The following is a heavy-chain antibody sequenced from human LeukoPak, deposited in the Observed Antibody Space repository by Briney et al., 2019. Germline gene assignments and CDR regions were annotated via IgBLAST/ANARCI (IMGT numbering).Heavy chain of an antibody. Sequence: ASVKVSCKASGYTFTGYYMHWVRQAPGQGLEWMGWINPNSGGTNYAQKFQGRVTMTRDTSISTAYMELSRLRSDDTAVYYCARGYGDYYYYYYYMDVWGKGTTVTISS. J-gene: IGHJ6*03. CDR2: INPNSGGT. V-gene: IGHV1-2*02. CDR1: GYTFTGYY. CDR3: ARGYGDYYYYYYYMDV. D-gene: IGHD4-17*01.